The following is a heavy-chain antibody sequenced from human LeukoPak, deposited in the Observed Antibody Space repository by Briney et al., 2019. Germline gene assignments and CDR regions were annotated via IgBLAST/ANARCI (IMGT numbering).Heavy chain of an antibody. CDR2: INLNSGGT. CDR3: ARERSYGDLAFDP. J-gene: IGHJ5*02. Sequence: ASVKVSCKASGYTFTCYYMHWVRQAPGQGLEWMGWINLNSGGTNYAQKFQGRVTMTRDTSISTAYMELSRLRSDDTAVYYCARERSYGDLAFDPWGQGTLVTVSS. V-gene: IGHV1-2*02. CDR1: GYTFTCYY. D-gene: IGHD4-17*01.